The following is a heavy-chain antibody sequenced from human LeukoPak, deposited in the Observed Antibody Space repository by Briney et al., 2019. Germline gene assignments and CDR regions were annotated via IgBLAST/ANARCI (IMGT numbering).Heavy chain of an antibody. D-gene: IGHD4-17*01. CDR2: IYTSGST. CDR1: GGSISSGSYY. CDR3: ARDRWVTTVNFDY. J-gene: IGHJ4*02. Sequence: SETLSLTCTVSGGSISSGSYYWSWIRQPAGKGLEWIGRIYTSGSTNYNPSLKSRVTISVDTSKNQFSLKLSSVTAADTAVYYCARDRWVTTVNFDYWGQGTLVTVSS. V-gene: IGHV4-61*02.